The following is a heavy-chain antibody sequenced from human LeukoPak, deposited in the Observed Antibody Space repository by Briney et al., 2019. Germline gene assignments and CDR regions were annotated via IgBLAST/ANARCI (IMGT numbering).Heavy chain of an antibody. CDR2: IYTSGST. CDR3: ARERLDFWSGYYIRWFDP. D-gene: IGHD3-3*01. J-gene: IGHJ5*02. V-gene: IGHV4-61*02. Sequence: KPSQTLSLTCTVSGGSISSGSYYWSWLRPPAGKGLEWVGRIYTSGSTNYNPSLKSRDTISVDTSKNQCSLKLSAVTAADTAVYYCARERLDFWSGYYIRWFDPWGQGTLVTVSS. CDR1: GGSISSGSYY.